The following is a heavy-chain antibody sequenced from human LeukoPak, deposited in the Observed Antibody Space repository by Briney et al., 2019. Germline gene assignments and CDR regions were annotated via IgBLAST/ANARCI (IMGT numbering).Heavy chain of an antibody. Sequence: GGSLRLSCAASGFTFSNYAMTWVRQAPGKGLEWVSAISGSGGSTYYADSVKGRFTISRDDSKNTLYLQMNSLRAEDTAAYYCAKAYPGIAVADNYFDYWGQGTLVTVSS. CDR2: ISGSGGST. J-gene: IGHJ4*02. CDR1: GFTFSNYA. V-gene: IGHV3-23*01. D-gene: IGHD6-19*01. CDR3: AKAYPGIAVADNYFDY.